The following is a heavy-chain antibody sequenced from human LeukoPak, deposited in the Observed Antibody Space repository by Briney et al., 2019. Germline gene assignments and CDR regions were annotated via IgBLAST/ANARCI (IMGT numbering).Heavy chain of an antibody. V-gene: IGHV1-58*01. CDR2: IVVGSGNT. CDR3: AADNRILRWHSSADYYYMDV. Sequence: TSVKVSCKASGFTFTSSAVQWVRQARGQRLEWIGWIVVGSGNTNYAQKFQERVTITRDMSTSTAYMELSSLRSEDTAVYYCAADNRILRWHSSADYYYMDVWGKGTTVTVSS. J-gene: IGHJ6*03. CDR1: GFTFTSSA. D-gene: IGHD4-23*01.